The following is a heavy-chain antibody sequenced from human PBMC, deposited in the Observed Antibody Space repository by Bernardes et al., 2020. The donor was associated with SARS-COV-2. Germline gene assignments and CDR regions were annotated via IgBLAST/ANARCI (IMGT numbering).Heavy chain of an antibody. Sequence: GGSLILSCAASGLTVRDNYMTWVRQAPGQGLEWVALMYSGGSTYYADSVKGRFTVSRDNSKNTLYLQMNSLRAEDTAVYYCASVMATWDRGLFSNTYYFYGMDVWGQGTTVTVSS. CDR1: GLTVRDNY. V-gene: IGHV3-66*01. J-gene: IGHJ6*02. D-gene: IGHD3-10*01. CDR2: MYSGGST. CDR3: ASVMATWDRGLFSNTYYFYGMDV.